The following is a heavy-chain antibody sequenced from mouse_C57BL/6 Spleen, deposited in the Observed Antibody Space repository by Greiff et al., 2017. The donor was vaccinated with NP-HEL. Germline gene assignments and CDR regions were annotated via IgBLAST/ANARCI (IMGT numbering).Heavy chain of an antibody. Sequence: QVHVKQPGAELVKPGASVKMSCKASGYTFTSYWITWVKQRPGQGLEWIGDIYPGSGSTNYNEKFKSKATLTVDTSSSTAYMQLSSLTSEDSAVYYCARGWDGGFDYWGQGTTLTVSS. CDR1: GYTFTSYW. CDR2: IYPGSGST. D-gene: IGHD4-1*01. CDR3: ARGWDGGFDY. J-gene: IGHJ2*01. V-gene: IGHV1-55*01.